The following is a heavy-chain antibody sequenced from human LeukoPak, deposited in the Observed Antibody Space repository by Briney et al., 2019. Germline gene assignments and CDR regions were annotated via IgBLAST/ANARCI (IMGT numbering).Heavy chain of an antibody. CDR3: ARELPYGDKTYNWFDP. Sequence: PSETLSLTCTVSGYSISSGYYWGWIRQPPGKGLEWIGSIYHSGSTYYNPSLKSRVTISVDTSKNQFSLKLSSVTAADTAVYYCARELPYGDKTYNWFDPWGQGTLVTVSS. V-gene: IGHV4-38-2*02. D-gene: IGHD4-17*01. J-gene: IGHJ5*02. CDR1: GYSISSGYY. CDR2: IYHSGST.